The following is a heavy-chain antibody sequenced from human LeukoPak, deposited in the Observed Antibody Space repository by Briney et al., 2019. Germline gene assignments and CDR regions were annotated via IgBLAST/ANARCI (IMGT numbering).Heavy chain of an antibody. CDR2: ISWNSGSI. CDR3: AKDRGPLPSYYFDY. J-gene: IGHJ4*02. D-gene: IGHD2-15*01. Sequence: GGSLRLACAASGFRFSSYAMHWVRQAPGKGLEWVSGISWNSGSIGYADSVKGRFTISRDNAKNSLYLQMNSLRAEDTALYYCAKDRGPLPSYYFDYWGQGTLVTVSS. CDR1: GFRFSSYA. V-gene: IGHV3-9*01.